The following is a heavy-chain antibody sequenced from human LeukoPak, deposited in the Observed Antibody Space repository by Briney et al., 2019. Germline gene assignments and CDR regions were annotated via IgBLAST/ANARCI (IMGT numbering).Heavy chain of an antibody. V-gene: IGHV3-21*01. CDR3: ARDLNYYDSSGYSFDY. CDR2: ISSSSSYI. J-gene: IGHJ4*02. Sequence: GGSLRLSCAASGFTFSNAWMSWVRQAPGKGLEWVSSISSSSSYIYYAGSVKGRFTISRDNAKNSLYLQMNSLRAEDTAVYYCARDLNYYDSSGYSFDYWGQGTLVTVSS. CDR1: GFTFSNAW. D-gene: IGHD3-22*01.